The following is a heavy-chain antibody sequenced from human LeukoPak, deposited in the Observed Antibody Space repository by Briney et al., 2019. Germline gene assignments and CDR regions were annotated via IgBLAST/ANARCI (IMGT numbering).Heavy chain of an antibody. V-gene: IGHV3-21*01. CDR1: GFTFNTYS. CDR2: ITRSSAYI. Sequence: GGSLRLSCAASGFTFNTYSMNWVRQAPGKGLEWVSSITRSSAYIYYADSVRGRFTISRDNAKNSLYLQMNSLGADDTAVYYCARAWWSDAFDIWGQGTMVTVSS. J-gene: IGHJ3*02. D-gene: IGHD2-15*01. CDR3: ARAWWSDAFDI.